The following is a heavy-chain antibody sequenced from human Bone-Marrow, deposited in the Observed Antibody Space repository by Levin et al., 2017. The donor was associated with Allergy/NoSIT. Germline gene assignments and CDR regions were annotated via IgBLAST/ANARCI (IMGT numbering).Heavy chain of an antibody. CDR1: GGSIGSGTYY. CDR3: ATKGAGRGHFDY. V-gene: IGHV4-61*01. CDR2: IYYTGST. J-gene: IGHJ4*02. D-gene: IGHD3-10*01. Sequence: KSSETLSLTCTVSGGSIGSGTYYWNWIRQPPGTGLEWIGYIYYTGSTNYNPSLKSRVTMSVDTSKNQFSLKLSSVTAADAAGYYCATKGAGRGHFDYWGQGTLVAVSS.